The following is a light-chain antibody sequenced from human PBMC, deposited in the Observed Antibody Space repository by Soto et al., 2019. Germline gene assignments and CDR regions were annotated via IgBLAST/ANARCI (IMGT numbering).Light chain of an antibody. CDR1: QNIYSN. Sequence: IVMTQSPATLSVSPGERATLSCRASQNIYSNVAWYRQRPGQAPRLLIYRASTRATGIPARFSGSGSGTEFTLTISSLQSEDFTVYSCLQYHNLWAFGQGTKVDNK. CDR2: RAS. CDR3: LQYHNLWA. J-gene: IGKJ1*01. V-gene: IGKV3-15*01.